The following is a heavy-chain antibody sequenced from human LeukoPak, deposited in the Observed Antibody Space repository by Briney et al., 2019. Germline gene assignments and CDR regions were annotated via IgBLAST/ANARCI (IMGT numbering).Heavy chain of an antibody. Sequence: GGSLRLSCAASGFTFSTYDMHWVRQPTGKGLEWVSGIGIGGDTYYPGSVKGRFTISRENGKNSSYLQLSSVRAEDTAIYYCAGAFGGGGDPTTFDYWGQGTLVTVSS. V-gene: IGHV3-13*01. J-gene: IGHJ4*02. CDR1: GFTFSTYD. CDR2: IGIGGDT. D-gene: IGHD2-21*02. CDR3: AGAFGGGGDPTTFDY.